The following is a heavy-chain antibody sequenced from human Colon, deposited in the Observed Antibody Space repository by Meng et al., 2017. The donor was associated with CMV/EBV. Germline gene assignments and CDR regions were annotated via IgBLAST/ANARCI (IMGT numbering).Heavy chain of an antibody. CDR1: GFTFSDKH. CDR2: ISNSGTTK. Sequence: GESLKISCVASGFTFSDKHVTWIRQAPGRGLEWVSYISNSGTTKHYADSVKGRFTISRDNAKNSVYLQMNSLRAEDTAVYYCARDCSGTSCFIRNWGFYFGIDVWGQGTTVTVSS. V-gene: IGHV3-11*04. J-gene: IGHJ6*02. CDR3: ARDCSGTSCFIRNWGFYFGIDV. D-gene: IGHD2-2*01.